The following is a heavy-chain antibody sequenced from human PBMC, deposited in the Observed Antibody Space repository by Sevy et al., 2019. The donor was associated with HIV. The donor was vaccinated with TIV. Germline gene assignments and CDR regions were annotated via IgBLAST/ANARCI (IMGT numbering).Heavy chain of an antibody. CDR2: INYSGIT. CDR1: GASISSSGYY. CDR3: VGPKLTYANGSHYLDH. D-gene: IGHD2-2*01. Sequence: SETLSLTCTVSGASISSSGYYWGWIRQPPGKGLEWIASINYSGITFYNPSLKSRVTISADTSKNQFSLRLSPVTAADSSIYFCVGPKLTYANGSHYLDHWGQGTVVTVSS. V-gene: IGHV4-39*01. J-gene: IGHJ4*02.